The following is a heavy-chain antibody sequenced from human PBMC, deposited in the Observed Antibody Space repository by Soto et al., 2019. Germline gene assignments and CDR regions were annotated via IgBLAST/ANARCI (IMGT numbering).Heavy chain of an antibody. V-gene: IGHV4-30-4*01. CDR1: GGSISSDDFY. Sequence: NPSETLSLTCSVSGGSISSDDFYWSWIRQPPGKGLEWIGYIYYSGRTSYNPSLKSRVTISIDTSNNHFSLKLSSVSAADTAVYYCARDRSSSPDFFDYWGQGTLVTVSS. J-gene: IGHJ4*02. CDR2: IYYSGRT. D-gene: IGHD6-6*01. CDR3: ARDRSSSPDFFDY.